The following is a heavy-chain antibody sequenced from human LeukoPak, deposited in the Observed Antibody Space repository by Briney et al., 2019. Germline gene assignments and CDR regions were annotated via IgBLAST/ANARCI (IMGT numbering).Heavy chain of an antibody. Sequence: PGGSLRLSCAASRFTFSNAWMNWVRQAPGKGLEWVGRIKSKADGETTDYDAAVKGKFTISIDDSNNMVYLQMNSLKIEDTAVYYCAIDEPNYAPYDFDYWGQGTLVTVSS. CDR3: AIDEPNYAPYDFDY. CDR1: RFTFSNAW. J-gene: IGHJ4*02. D-gene: IGHD4/OR15-4a*01. V-gene: IGHV3-15*01. CDR2: IKSKADGETT.